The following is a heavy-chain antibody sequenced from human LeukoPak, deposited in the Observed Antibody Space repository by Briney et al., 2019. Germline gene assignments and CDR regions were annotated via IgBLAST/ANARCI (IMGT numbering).Heavy chain of an antibody. V-gene: IGHV4-39*01. CDR3: ARPRGGYYYDSSGQAYAFDI. CDR2: IYYSGST. CDR1: GGSISSGDYY. J-gene: IGHJ3*02. D-gene: IGHD3-22*01. Sequence: SQTLSLTCTVSGGSISSGDYYWSWIRQPPGKGLEWIGSIYYSGSTYYNPSLKSRVTISVDTSKNQFSLKLSSVTAADTAVYYCARPRGGYYYDSSGQAYAFDIWGQGTMVTVSS.